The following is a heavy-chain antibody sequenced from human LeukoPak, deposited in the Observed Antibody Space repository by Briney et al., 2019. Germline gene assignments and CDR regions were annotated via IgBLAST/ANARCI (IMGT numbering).Heavy chain of an antibody. CDR2: IYSGGST. CDR3: ARDPVYCSGGSCYSDY. J-gene: IGHJ4*02. CDR1: GFDFNTYG. D-gene: IGHD2-15*01. V-gene: IGHV3-53*01. Sequence: GGSLRLSCVASGFDFNTYGMSWVRQAPGKGLEWVSVIYSGGSTYYADSVKGRFTISRDNSKNTLYLQMNSLRAEDTAVYYCARDPVYCSGGSCYSDYWGQGTLVTVSS.